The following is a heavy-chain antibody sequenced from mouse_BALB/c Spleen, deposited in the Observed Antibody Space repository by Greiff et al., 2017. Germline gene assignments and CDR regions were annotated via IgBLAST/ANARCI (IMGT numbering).Heavy chain of an antibody. V-gene: IGHV1-7*01. Sequence: VQLHQSGAELAKPGASVKMSCKASGYTFTSYWMHWVKQRPGQGLEWIGYINPSTGYTEYNQKFKDKATLTADKSSSTAYMQLSSLTSEDSAVYYCARIVGTTATTPMGYYAMDYWGQGTSVTVSS. CDR2: INPSTGYT. CDR1: GYTFTSYW. J-gene: IGHJ4*01. CDR3: ARIVGTTATTPMGYYAMDY. D-gene: IGHD1-2*01.